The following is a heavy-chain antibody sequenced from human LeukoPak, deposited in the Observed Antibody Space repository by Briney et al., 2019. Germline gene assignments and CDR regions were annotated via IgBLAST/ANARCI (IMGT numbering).Heavy chain of an antibody. CDR3: ASSPWASSIGAVDY. D-gene: IGHD6-13*01. CDR2: YDRRGRT. Sequence: SETLSLTCTVSGGSVSSGSNYWSWIRQPPGKGLEWIGSYDRRGRTYYSPSLKSRVSISVDTSRDQFSLNLRSVTAADTAVYYCASSPWASSIGAVDYWGQGTLVTVSS. CDR1: GGSVSSGSNY. J-gene: IGHJ4*02. V-gene: IGHV4-39*01.